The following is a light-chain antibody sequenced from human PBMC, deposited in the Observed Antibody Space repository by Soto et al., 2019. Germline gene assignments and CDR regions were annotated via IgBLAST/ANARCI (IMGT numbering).Light chain of an antibody. Sequence: EIVLKQSPGTLSLSPGERATLSCRASQSVSSNLAWYQQKPGQAPRLLIYGASTRATGIPARFSGSGSGTEFTLTISSLQSEDFAVYYCQQYNNWPLTFGGGTKVDNK. CDR3: QQYNNWPLT. J-gene: IGKJ4*01. V-gene: IGKV3-15*01. CDR2: GAS. CDR1: QSVSSN.